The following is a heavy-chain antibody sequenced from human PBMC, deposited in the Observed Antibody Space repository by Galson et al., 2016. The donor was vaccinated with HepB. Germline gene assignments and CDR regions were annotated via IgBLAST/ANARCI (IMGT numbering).Heavy chain of an antibody. CDR1: GFTFKYHA. CDR2: ISDGGTA. CDR3: ARVSGPWVGVPAAKVYFYF. D-gene: IGHD2-2*01. J-gene: IGHJ4*02. V-gene: IGHV3-23*01. Sequence: SLRLSCAASGFTFKYHAMSWVRQAPGSGLEWVAVISDGGTAHYADSVKGRFTISRDNSKNTVYLQMDSLRAEDRAEYYCARVSGPWVGVPAAKVYFYFWGQGTLVIVSS.